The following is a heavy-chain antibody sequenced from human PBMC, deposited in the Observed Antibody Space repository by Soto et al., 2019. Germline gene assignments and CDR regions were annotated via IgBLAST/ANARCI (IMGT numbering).Heavy chain of an antibody. CDR3: ARAQVVVAAIFDY. CDR1: GGSISSGGYY. V-gene: IGHV4-61*08. Sequence: PSETLSLTCTVSGGSISSGGYYWSWIGQHPGKGLEWIGYIYYSGSTNYNPSLKSRVTISVDTSKNQFSLKLSPVTAADTAVYYCARAQVVVAAIFDYWGQGTLVTVSS. CDR2: IYYSGST. D-gene: IGHD2-15*01. J-gene: IGHJ4*02.